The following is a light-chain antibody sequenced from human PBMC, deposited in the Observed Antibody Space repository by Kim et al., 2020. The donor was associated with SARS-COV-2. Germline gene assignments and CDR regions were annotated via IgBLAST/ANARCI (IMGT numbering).Light chain of an antibody. V-gene: IGLV1-44*01. J-gene: IGLJ2*01. CDR1: NSNIGYNA. CDR3: AVWDDSLNGVV. CDR2: RDD. Sequence: QRVTISCSGSNSNIGYNAVSWYQQLTGTAPRLLIFRDDERPSGVPDRFSGSKSGTSASVAISGLQSDDEADYYCAVWDDSLNGVVFGGGTQLTVL.